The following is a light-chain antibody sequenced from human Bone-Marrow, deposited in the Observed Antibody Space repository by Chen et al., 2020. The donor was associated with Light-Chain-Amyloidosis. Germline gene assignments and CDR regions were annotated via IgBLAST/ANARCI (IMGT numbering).Light chain of an antibody. Sequence: QSVLTQPPSASGTPGQRVTTSCSGASSNIGIKYVYWYQHFPGAAPNLLIQENNHRPSGFPDRCSASKSGTSASLAISGVRSGDEADYYCAAWDGSLGGYVFGTGTKVIVL. J-gene: IGLJ1*01. V-gene: IGLV1-47*01. CDR1: SSNIGIKY. CDR3: AAWDGSLGGYV. CDR2: ENN.